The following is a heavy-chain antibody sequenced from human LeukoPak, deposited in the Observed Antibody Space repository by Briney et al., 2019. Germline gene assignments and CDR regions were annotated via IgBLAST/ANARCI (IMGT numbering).Heavy chain of an antibody. Sequence: ASVKVSCKASGYTFTSYGISWVRQAPGQGLEWMGWISAYNGNTNYAQKLQGRVTMTTDTSTSTAYMELRSLRSDDTAVYYCARDNSGVVVPAAVDYWGQGTLVTVSS. CDR1: GYTFTSYG. CDR2: ISAYNGNT. D-gene: IGHD2-2*01. CDR3: ARDNSGVVVPAAVDY. J-gene: IGHJ4*02. V-gene: IGHV1-18*01.